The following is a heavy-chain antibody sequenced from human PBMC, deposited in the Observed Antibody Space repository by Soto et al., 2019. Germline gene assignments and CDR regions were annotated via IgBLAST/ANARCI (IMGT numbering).Heavy chain of an antibody. CDR2: VDHRGST. CDR3: ARYEYGNSLYGVDV. J-gene: IGHJ6*02. Sequence: SETLSLTCSVSGGSITTSSYNWDWIRQTPGMGLEWIGEVDHRGSTTYNPSLKNRASISIDSSKNLFSLELTSVTAADTALYFCARYEYGNSLYGVDVWGQGTRVTVSS. V-gene: IGHV4-39*01. CDR1: GGSITTSSYN. D-gene: IGHD1-7*01.